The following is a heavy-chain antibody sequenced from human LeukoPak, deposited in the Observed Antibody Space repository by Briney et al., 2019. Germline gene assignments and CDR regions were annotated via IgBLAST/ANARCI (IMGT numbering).Heavy chain of an antibody. J-gene: IGHJ4*02. V-gene: IGHV3-30*02. CDR1: GFTFSCTG. Sequence: GGSLRLSCAASGFTFSCTGMNWVRQAPGKGLEWVAFIQYDGSNRYYTDSVKGRFTISRDNSSNTMYVQMNSLRPEDTAVYYCAKDSAVVAATPENYFDYWGQGTLVTVSS. CDR2: IQYDGSNR. D-gene: IGHD2-15*01. CDR3: AKDSAVVAATPENYFDY.